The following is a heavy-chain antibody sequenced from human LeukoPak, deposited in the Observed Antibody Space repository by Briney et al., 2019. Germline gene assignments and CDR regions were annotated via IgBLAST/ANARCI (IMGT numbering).Heavy chain of an antibody. D-gene: IGHD3-22*01. CDR3: ATDSSGSEY. CDR2: MWYDGTNK. CDR1: GFTFSNCG. Sequence: GGSLRLSCAASGFTFSNCGIHWVRQAPGKGLEWVAVMWYDGTNKYYADSVKGRFTISRDNSKNTVYLQLNSLRAEDTAVYYCATDSSGSEYWGQGTLVTVSS. V-gene: IGHV3-33*01. J-gene: IGHJ4*02.